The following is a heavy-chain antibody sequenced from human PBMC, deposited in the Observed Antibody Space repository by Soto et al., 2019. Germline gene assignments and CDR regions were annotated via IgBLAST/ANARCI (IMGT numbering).Heavy chain of an antibody. CDR1: GDRFSTYA. D-gene: IGHD1-1*01. V-gene: IGHV1-69*01. CDR2: IITFYGAA. Sequence: QVQLVQSGAEVRKPGSSVRVSCKASGDRFSTYAINWVRQAPGQGLEWLGGIITFYGAAMYAQKFQGRVTITADELTTTAYMELSSLTSEDTAVYFCARGGKERFRGLGMDVCGQGTTVTVSS. CDR3: ARGGKERFRGLGMDV. J-gene: IGHJ6*02.